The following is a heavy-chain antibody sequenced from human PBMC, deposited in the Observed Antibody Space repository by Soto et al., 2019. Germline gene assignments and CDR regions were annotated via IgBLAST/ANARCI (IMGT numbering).Heavy chain of an antibody. D-gene: IGHD2-15*01. J-gene: IGHJ6*02. CDR1: GGSISSYY. CDR3: ARGEVGYCSGGSCYYYGMDV. CDR2: IYYSGST. Sequence: SETLSLTCTVSGGSISSYYWSWIRQPPGKGLEWIGYIYYSGSTNYNPSLKSRVTISVDTSKNQFSLKLSSVTAADTAVYYCARGEVGYCSGGSCYYYGMDVWGQGTTVTVSS. V-gene: IGHV4-59*01.